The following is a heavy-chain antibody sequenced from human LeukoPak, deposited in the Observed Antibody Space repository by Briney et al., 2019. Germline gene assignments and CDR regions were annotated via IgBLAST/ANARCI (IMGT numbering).Heavy chain of an antibody. CDR1: GFTFSSYS. Sequence: SGGSLRLSCAASGFTFSSYSMNWVRQAPGKGLEWVSSISSSSSYIYYADSVKGRFTISRDNAKNSLYLQMNSLRAEDTAVYYCARAQYSSSWLAEYFQHWGQGTLVTVSS. CDR2: ISSSSSYI. CDR3: ARAQYSSSWLAEYFQH. D-gene: IGHD6-13*01. J-gene: IGHJ1*01. V-gene: IGHV3-21*01.